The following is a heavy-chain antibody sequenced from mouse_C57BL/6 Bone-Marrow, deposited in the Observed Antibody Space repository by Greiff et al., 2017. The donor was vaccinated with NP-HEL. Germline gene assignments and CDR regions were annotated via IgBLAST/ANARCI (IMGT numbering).Heavy chain of an antibody. Sequence: EVQGVESGGGLVQSGRSLRLSCATSGFTFSDFYMEWVRQAPGKGLEWIAASRNKANDYTTEYSASVKGRFIVSRDTSQSILYLQMNALRAEDTAIYYCARDSTVVYFDVWGTGTTVTVSS. CDR3: ARDSTVVYFDV. CDR1: GFTFSDFY. D-gene: IGHD1-1*01. CDR2: SRNKANDYTT. J-gene: IGHJ1*03. V-gene: IGHV7-1*01.